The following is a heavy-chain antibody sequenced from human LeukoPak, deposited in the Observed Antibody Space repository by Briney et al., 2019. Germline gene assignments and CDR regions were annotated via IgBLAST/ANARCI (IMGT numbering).Heavy chain of an antibody. J-gene: IGHJ3*02. CDR2: IIPIFGTA. D-gene: IGHD5-24*01. Sequence: ASVKVSCKASGGTFSSYAISWVRQAPGQGLEWMGRIIPIFGTANYAQKFQGRVTITTDESTSTAYMELSSLRSEDTAVYYCARTPRRDGYKKRDAFDIWGQGTMVTVFS. V-gene: IGHV1-69*05. CDR1: GGTFSSYA. CDR3: ARTPRRDGYKKRDAFDI.